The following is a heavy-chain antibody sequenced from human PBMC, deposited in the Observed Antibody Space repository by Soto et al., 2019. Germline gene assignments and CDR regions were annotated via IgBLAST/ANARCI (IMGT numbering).Heavy chain of an antibody. CDR3: ASDSGYDILTGYLDY. V-gene: IGHV3-33*01. D-gene: IGHD3-9*01. J-gene: IGHJ4*02. CDR2: IWYDGSNK. Sequence: QVQLVESGGGVVQPGRSLRLSCAASGFTFSSYGMHWVRQAPGKGLEWVAVIWYDGSNKYYADSVKGRFTISRDNSKNTLYLQMNSLRAEDTAVYYCASDSGYDILTGYLDYWGQGTLVTVSS. CDR1: GFTFSSYG.